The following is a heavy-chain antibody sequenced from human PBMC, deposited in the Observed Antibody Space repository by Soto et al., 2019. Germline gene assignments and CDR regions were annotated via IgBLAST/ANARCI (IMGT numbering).Heavy chain of an antibody. J-gene: IGHJ4*02. CDR1: VDSIDSHDSH. V-gene: IGHV4-39*01. D-gene: IGHD2-21*01. CDR2: VAYTGTT. Sequence: SETLSVTCFVSVDSIDSHDSHWSWILQSPGKGLEWIGTVAYTGTTYYPPPLRGRVTVSADTSNNSFSLKLTSVTAADTAVYYCSRHRACDTACDFDYWGQGTLVTVSS. CDR3: SRHRACDTACDFDY.